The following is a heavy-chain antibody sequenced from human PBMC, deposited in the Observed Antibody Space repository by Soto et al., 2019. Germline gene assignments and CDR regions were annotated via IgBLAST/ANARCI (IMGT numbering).Heavy chain of an antibody. CDR2: ILYDGSNK. CDR1: GFTFSSYG. J-gene: IGHJ5*02. Sequence: QVQLVESGGGVVQPGRSLRLSCAASGFTFSSYGIHWVRQAPGKGLEWVAAILYDGSNKYYADSVKGRLTISRENSKNTVHLQMNSLRDEDTAVYYCARDLKDYYDSSGYLRVGFDPWGQGTLVTVSS. CDR3: ARDLKDYYDSSGYLRVGFDP. D-gene: IGHD3-22*01. V-gene: IGHV3-30*03.